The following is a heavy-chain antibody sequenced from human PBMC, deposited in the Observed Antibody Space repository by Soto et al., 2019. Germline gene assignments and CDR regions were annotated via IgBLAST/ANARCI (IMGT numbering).Heavy chain of an antibody. J-gene: IGHJ5*02. Sequence: SLRLSCVASGFTFSDPYMNWIRQAPGKGLEWLSYISPNSRDTNYADSVKGRFTISRDNTQNSLYLQMNSLTVEDTAVYYCVKHARVAASWGQGTLVTVSS. CDR2: ISPNSRDT. D-gene: IGHD2-15*01. CDR3: VKHARVAAS. V-gene: IGHV3-11*06. CDR1: GFTFSDPY.